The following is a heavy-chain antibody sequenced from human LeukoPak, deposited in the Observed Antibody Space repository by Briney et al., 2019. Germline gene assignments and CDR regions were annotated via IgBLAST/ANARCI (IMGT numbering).Heavy chain of an antibody. J-gene: IGHJ4*02. D-gene: IGHD3-10*01. V-gene: IGHV1-18*01. CDR1: GYTFTSYG. Sequence: ASVKVSCKASGYTFTSYGISWVRQAPGQGLEWMGWISAYNGNTNYAQKLQGRVTMTTDISTSTAYMELRSLRSDDTAVYYCAREGNVLLWFGELFPLDYWGQGTLVTVSS. CDR2: ISAYNGNT. CDR3: AREGNVLLWFGELFPLDY.